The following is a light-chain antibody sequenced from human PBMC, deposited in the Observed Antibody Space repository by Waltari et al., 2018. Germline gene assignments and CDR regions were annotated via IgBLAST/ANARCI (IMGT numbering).Light chain of an antibody. CDR3: LQSNIYPLT. Sequence: DIQMTQSPSSLSASVGDRVTITCRASQGIRNDLSWFQQRPGKAPKRLIYGASNLESGVPSRFSGSGSGTEFTLTVSSLWPEDFATYFCLQSNIYPLTFGQGTKVEI. CDR2: GAS. CDR1: QGIRND. V-gene: IGKV1-17*01. J-gene: IGKJ1*01.